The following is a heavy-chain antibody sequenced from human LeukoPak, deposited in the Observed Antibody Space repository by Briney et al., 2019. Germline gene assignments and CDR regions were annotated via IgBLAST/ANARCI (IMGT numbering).Heavy chain of an antibody. CDR2: ISTTGGST. CDR1: GFTFSSNG. J-gene: IGHJ4*02. V-gene: IGHV3-23*01. Sequence: AGGSLRLSCAASGFTFSSNGLSWVRQAPGRGLEWVSSISTTGGSTYYADSVRGRFTISRDNSKNTLYLRMNSLRAEDTAVYYCGKVRNLGEPNPVDYWGQGTLVTVSS. D-gene: IGHD3-16*01. CDR3: GKVRNLGEPNPVDY.